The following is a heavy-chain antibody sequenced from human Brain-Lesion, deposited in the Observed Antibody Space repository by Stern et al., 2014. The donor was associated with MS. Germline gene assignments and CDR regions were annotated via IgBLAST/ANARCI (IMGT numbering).Heavy chain of an antibody. CDR2: IFNSGST. D-gene: IGHD2-2*01. CDR1: GGSISSGGYY. J-gene: IGHJ6*02. V-gene: IGHV4-61*02. CDR3: ARGRVVPGFQYYATDV. Sequence: VQLVESGPGLVKPSQTLSLSCTVSGGSISSGGYYWSWIRQPAGKGLEWIGRIFNSGSTSYNPSLKSRVTISIDPSQHPFSPRVTPMTAADTAVYYCARGRVVPGFQYYATDVWGQGTTVIVSS.